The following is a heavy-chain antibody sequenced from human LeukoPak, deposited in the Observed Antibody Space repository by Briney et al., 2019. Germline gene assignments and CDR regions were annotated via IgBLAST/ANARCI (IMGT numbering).Heavy chain of an antibody. J-gene: IGHJ2*01. D-gene: IGHD1-7*01. V-gene: IGHV4-39*07. CDR3: ARENNWNYGLRYFDL. Sequence: KTSETLSLTCSVSGGSISSSSYYWGWIRQPPGKGLEWIGSIYHSGRTYYNPYLKSRVTISVDTSKNQFSLKLSSVTAADTAVYYCARENNWNYGLRYFDLWGRGTLVTVSS. CDR1: GGSISSSSYY. CDR2: IYHSGRT.